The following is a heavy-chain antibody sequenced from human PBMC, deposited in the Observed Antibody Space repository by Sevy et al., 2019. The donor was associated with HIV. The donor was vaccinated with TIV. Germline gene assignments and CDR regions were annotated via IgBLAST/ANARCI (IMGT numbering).Heavy chain of an antibody. Sequence: ASVKVSCKVSGYTLTELSMHWVRQAPGKGLEWMGGFDPEDGETIYAQKFQGRVTMTEDTSTDTAYMELSGLRSEDTAVYYCATRRTDSSIHYFDYWGQGTLVTVSS. V-gene: IGHV1-24*01. CDR2: FDPEDGET. CDR1: GYTLTELS. CDR3: ATRRTDSSIHYFDY. D-gene: IGHD3-22*01. J-gene: IGHJ4*02.